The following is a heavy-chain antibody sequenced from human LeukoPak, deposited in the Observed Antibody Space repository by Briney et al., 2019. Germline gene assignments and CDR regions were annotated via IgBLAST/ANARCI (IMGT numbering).Heavy chain of an antibody. D-gene: IGHD6-6*01. J-gene: IGHJ6*03. CDR3: ARGSAPRYYYYYMDV. CDR2: INHSGST. Sequence: PSESLSLTPAVYGGSFTVYYSSWIRHPPPRGMDWSGEINHSGSTNYNPSLKSRVTISVDTSKIQFSLKLSSVTAADTAVYYCARGSAPRYYYYYMDVWGKGTTVTVSS. V-gene: IGHV4-34*01. CDR1: GGSFTVYY.